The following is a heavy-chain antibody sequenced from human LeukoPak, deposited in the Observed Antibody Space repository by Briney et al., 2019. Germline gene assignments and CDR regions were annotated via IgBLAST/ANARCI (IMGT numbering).Heavy chain of an antibody. CDR1: GGSISSYY. Sequence: KPSETLSLTCTVSGGSISSYYWSWIWQPPGEGLEWIGYIYYSGSTNYNPSLKSRVTISVDTSKNQFSLKLSSVTAADTAVYYCARHSPLRGMDVWGQGTTVTVSS. J-gene: IGHJ6*02. CDR2: IYYSGST. V-gene: IGHV4-59*08. CDR3: ARHSPLRGMDV.